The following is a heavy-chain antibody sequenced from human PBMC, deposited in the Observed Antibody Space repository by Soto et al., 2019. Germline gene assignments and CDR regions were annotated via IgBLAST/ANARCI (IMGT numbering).Heavy chain of an antibody. J-gene: IGHJ6*02. CDR3: ARGSASRSVVPAAIHHGVDYYYGMDV. V-gene: IGHV1-69*13. CDR1: GGTFSGYS. CDR2: IIPIFGTA. Sequence: ASVKVSCKASGGTFSGYSISWVRQAPGQGLEWMGGIIPIFGTANYAQKFQGRVTITADESTSTAYMELSSLRSEDTAVYYCARGSASRSVVPAAIHHGVDYYYGMDVWGQGTTVTVSS. D-gene: IGHD2-2*02.